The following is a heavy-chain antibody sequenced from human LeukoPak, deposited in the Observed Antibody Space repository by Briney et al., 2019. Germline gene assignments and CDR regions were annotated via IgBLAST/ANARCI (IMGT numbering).Heavy chain of an antibody. D-gene: IGHD3-3*01. CDR3: AAINRTVFWSGYISH. V-gene: IGHV4-61*02. CDR1: GGSISSGSYY. CDR2: IYTSGST. J-gene: IGHJ4*02. Sequence: SETLSLTCTVSGGSISSGSYYWSWIRQPAGKGLEWIGRIYTSGSTNYNPSLKSRVTISVDTSKNQFSLKLSSVTAADTAVYYCAAINRTVFWSGYISHWGQGTLVTVSS.